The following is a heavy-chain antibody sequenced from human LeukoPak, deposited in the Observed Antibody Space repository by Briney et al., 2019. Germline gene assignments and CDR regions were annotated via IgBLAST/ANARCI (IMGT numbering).Heavy chain of an antibody. V-gene: IGHV3-74*01. Sequence: PGGSLRLSCAASGFTFSNYWMHWVRQAPGKGLVWVSRIYNDGSSTSYADSVKGRFTISRDNSKNTLYLQMNSLRAEDTAVYYCARVLSGRGSLYSYYYYMDVWGKGTTVTISS. CDR2: IYNDGSST. D-gene: IGHD3-10*01. CDR1: GFTFSNYW. CDR3: ARVLSGRGSLYSYYYYMDV. J-gene: IGHJ6*03.